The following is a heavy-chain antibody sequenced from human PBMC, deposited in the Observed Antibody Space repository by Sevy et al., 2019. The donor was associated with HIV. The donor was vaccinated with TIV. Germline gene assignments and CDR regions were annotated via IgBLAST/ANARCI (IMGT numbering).Heavy chain of an antibody. CDR3: AREFEYSSSGNWFDP. CDR2: ISSSGSTI. Sequence: GGSLRLSCAASGFTFSDYYMSWIRQAPGKGLEWVSYISSSGSTIYYADSVKGRFTISRDNAKNSLYLQMNGLRAEDTAVYYCAREFEYSSSGNWFDPWGQGTLVTVSS. D-gene: IGHD6-6*01. J-gene: IGHJ5*02. V-gene: IGHV3-11*01. CDR1: GFTFSDYY.